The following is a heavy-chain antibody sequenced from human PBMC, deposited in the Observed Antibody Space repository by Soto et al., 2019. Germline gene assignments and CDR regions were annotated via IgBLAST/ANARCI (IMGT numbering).Heavy chain of an antibody. J-gene: IGHJ6*02. CDR2: ISAYNGNT. CDR3: ARDSRDVYYYYYGIDV. Sequence: QVQLVQSGAEVKKPGASVKVSCKASGYTFTSYGISWVRQAPGQGLEWMGWISAYNGNTNYAQKLQGRVTMTTDTSSSTAYMELRSLRSDDTAVYYCARDSRDVYYYYYGIDVWGQGTTVTVSS. V-gene: IGHV1-18*01. D-gene: IGHD2-21*02. CDR1: GYTFTSYG.